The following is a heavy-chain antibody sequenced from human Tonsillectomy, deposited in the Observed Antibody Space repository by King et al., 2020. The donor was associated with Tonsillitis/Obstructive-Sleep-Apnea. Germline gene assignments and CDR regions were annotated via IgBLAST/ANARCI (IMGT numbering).Heavy chain of an antibody. V-gene: IGHV3-53*01. CDR1: GFTVSSNY. CDR3: ARATYYDFWSGYVNYMDV. J-gene: IGHJ6*03. Sequence: VQLVESGGGLIQPGGSLRLSFAASGFTVSSNYMSWVRQAPGKGLEWVSFIYSGGITYYADSVKGRFTISRDNSKNTLDLQMNSLRAEDTAVYYCARATYYDFWSGYVNYMDVWGKGTMVTVSS. CDR2: IYSGGIT. D-gene: IGHD3-3*01.